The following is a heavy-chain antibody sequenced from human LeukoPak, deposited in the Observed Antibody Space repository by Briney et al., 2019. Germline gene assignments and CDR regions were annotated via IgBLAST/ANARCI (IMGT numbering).Heavy chain of an antibody. V-gene: IGHV1-18*01. Sequence: ASVKVSCKASGHTFTNYGITWVRQAPGQGLEWMGWISAYNGDTNYAQRFQGRITMTTDTSTTTAYMELRSLRSDDTAVYYCAREGSSGYYPYWGQGTLVTVSS. CDR1: GHTFTNYG. J-gene: IGHJ4*02. D-gene: IGHD3-22*01. CDR3: AREGSSGYYPY. CDR2: ISAYNGDT.